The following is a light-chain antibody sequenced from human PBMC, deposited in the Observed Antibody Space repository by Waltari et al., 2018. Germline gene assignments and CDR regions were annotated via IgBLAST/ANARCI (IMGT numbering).Light chain of an antibody. CDR2: DVS. Sequence: QSALTQPASVSGSPGQSITISCTGTTNDIGGYDHVSWYHQHPGKAPKLLIYDVSDRPSGVSIRFSGSKSGNTASLTISGLQTEDEADYYCSSYVSGSTLKMFGGGTKLTVL. CDR3: SSYVSGSTLKM. V-gene: IGLV2-14*01. CDR1: TNDIGGYDH. J-gene: IGLJ3*02.